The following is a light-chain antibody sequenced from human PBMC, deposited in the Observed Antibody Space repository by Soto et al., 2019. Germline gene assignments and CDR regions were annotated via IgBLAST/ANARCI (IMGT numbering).Light chain of an antibody. CDR2: GAS. V-gene: IGKV3-20*01. Sequence: EIVLTQSPGTLSLSPGERATLSCTASQSVSSTYLAWYQHKPGQAPRLLIYGASSRATGIPDRFSGSGSGTDFTLTISRLEPEDFAVYYCQQYGSPWTFGQGTKVEIK. J-gene: IGKJ1*01. CDR1: QSVSSTY. CDR3: QQYGSPWT.